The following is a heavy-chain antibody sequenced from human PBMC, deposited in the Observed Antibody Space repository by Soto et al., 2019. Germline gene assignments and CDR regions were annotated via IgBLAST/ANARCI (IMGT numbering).Heavy chain of an antibody. CDR3: VRGGRGYTRDAVFDI. D-gene: IGHD2-2*02. J-gene: IGHJ3*02. V-gene: IGHV3-21*06. CDR2: ISAYSSPI. Sequence: EVQLVESGGGLVKPGGSLRLSCVDSGFTFSSYSMNWVRQAPGKGLEWVSSISAYSSPIFYADSVKGRFTIARDNAKNSLYLPMNRLRAGDTAVYYCVRGGRGYTRDAVFDIWGQGTMVTVSS. CDR1: GFTFSSYS.